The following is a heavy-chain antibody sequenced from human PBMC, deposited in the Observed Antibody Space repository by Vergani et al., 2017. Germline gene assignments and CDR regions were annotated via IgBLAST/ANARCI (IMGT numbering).Heavy chain of an antibody. D-gene: IGHD2-15*01. CDR3: ARSYSGGFDY. CDR1: GGSISSGSYY. CDR2: IYTSGST. Sequence: QVQLQESGPGLVKPSQTLSLTCTVSGGSISSGSYYWSWIRQPAGKGLEWIGRIYTSGSTNYTPSLKSRVTISVDTSKNQFSLKLSSVTAADTAVYYCARSYSGGFDYWGQGTLVTVSS. V-gene: IGHV4-61*02. J-gene: IGHJ4*02.